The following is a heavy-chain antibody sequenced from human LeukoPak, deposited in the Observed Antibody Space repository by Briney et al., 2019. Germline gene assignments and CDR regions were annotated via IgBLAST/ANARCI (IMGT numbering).Heavy chain of an antibody. CDR1: GGSISSSSYY. Sequence: SETLSLTCTVSGGSISSSSYYWGWIRQPPGKGLEWIGSIYYSASTYYNPSLKSRVTISVDTSKNQFSLKLSSVTAADTAVYYCARVPYNWNYGWFDPWGQGTLVTVSS. V-gene: IGHV4-39*01. J-gene: IGHJ5*02. D-gene: IGHD1-7*01. CDR2: IYYSAST. CDR3: ARVPYNWNYGWFDP.